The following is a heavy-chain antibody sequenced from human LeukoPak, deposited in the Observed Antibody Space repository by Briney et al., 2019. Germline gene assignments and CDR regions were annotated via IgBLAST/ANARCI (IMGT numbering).Heavy chain of an antibody. Sequence: SETLSLTCAVYGGSFSGYYWSWIRQPPGKGLEWIGEINHSGSTNYNPSLKSRVTISVNTSKNQFSLKLSSVTAADTAVYYCASRGAGMDVWGKGTTVTVSS. CDR3: ASRGAGMDV. CDR2: INHSGST. J-gene: IGHJ6*04. D-gene: IGHD3-10*01. CDR1: GGSFSGYY. V-gene: IGHV4-34*01.